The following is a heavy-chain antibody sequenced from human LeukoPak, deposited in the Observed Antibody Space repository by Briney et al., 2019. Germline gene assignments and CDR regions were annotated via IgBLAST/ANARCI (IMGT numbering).Heavy chain of an antibody. V-gene: IGHV3-21*05. CDR1: GFTFSSYS. CDR2: ICSSGSYI. J-gene: IGHJ3*02. D-gene: IGHD3-10*01. Sequence: PGGSLRLSCAASGFTFSSYSMNWVRQAPGKGLEWVSYICSSGSYIYYAVSVKGRFTISRDNSKSTLYLQMNSLRAADTAVYYWARDPEFLGGSGCSDIWGEGTMVTVSS. CDR3: ARDPEFLGGSGCSDI.